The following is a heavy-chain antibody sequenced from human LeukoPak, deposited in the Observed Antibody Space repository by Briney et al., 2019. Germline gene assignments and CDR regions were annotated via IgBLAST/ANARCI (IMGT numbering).Heavy chain of an antibody. Sequence: TGGSLRLSCAASGFTFRSYTMNWLRQAPGKGLEWVSSINSSSRYIYYTDSVRGRFTISRDNAGKSLYLQMNSLRAEDTAVYYCARVNGSTSAHYDSSGFQRYYFDYWGQGTLATVSS. J-gene: IGHJ4*02. CDR1: GFTFRSYT. CDR3: ARVNGSTSAHYDSSGFQRYYFDY. CDR2: INSSSRYI. V-gene: IGHV3-21*01. D-gene: IGHD3-22*01.